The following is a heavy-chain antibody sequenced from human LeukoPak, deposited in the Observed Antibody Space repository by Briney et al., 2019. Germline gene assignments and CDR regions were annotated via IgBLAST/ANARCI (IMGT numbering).Heavy chain of an antibody. CDR1: GFTFSRHN. V-gene: IGHV3-21*01. CDR3: ARDVVVVVATDSNFDY. D-gene: IGHD2-15*01. J-gene: IGHJ4*02. Sequence: GGSLRLSCAASGFTFSRHNMNWVSQAPGKGLEWVSSISTSSSYIYYADSVKGRFTISRDNAKNSLYLQMNSLRPEDTAVYYCARDVVVVVATDSNFDYWGQGTLVTVSS. CDR2: ISTSSSYI.